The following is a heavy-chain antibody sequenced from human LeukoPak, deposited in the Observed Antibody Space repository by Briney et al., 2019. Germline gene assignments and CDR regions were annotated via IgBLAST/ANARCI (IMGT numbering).Heavy chain of an antibody. CDR3: ARGPPTDYYDSSGFYFVFDC. Sequence: SETLSLTCAVYGGSFSGYYWHWIRQPPGKGLEWIAEINHSGSNNYNPSLKSRVTISVATSKNQSSLKLSSVTAADTAVYFCARGPPTDYYDSSGFYFVFDCWGQGTLVTASS. J-gene: IGHJ4*02. CDR1: GGSFSGYY. CDR2: INHSGSN. V-gene: IGHV4-34*01. D-gene: IGHD3-22*01.